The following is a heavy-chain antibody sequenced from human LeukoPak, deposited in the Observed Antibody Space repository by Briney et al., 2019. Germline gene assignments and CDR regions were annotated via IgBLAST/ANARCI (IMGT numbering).Heavy chain of an antibody. CDR3: ARDSGLWSSEYYFDY. D-gene: IGHD2-15*01. J-gene: IGHJ4*02. Sequence: GGSLRLSCAASGFTFSGYSMNWVRQAPGKGLEWVSSISTSSSYIYYADSVKGRLTISRDNAKNSLYLQMNSLRAEDTAVYYCARDSGLWSSEYYFDYWGQGTLVTVSS. CDR2: ISTSSSYI. V-gene: IGHV3-21*01. CDR1: GFTFSGYS.